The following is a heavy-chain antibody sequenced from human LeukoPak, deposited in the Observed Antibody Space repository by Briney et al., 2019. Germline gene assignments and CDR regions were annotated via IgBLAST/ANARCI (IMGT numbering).Heavy chain of an antibody. J-gene: IGHJ4*02. CDR1: GFTFSGYA. CDR2: INHSGST. Sequence: GSLRLSCAASGFTFSGYAMSWIRQPPGKGLEWIGEINHSGSTNYNPSLKSRVTISVDTSKNQFSLKLSSVTAADTAVYYCARTSGYWGQGTLVTVSS. V-gene: IGHV4-34*01. CDR3: ARTSGY.